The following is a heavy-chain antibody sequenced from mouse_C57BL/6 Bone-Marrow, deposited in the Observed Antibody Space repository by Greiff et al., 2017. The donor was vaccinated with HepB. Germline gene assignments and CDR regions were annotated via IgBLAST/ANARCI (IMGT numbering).Heavy chain of an antibody. V-gene: IGHV5-4*01. CDR3: AKPPDGYYSAWFAY. CDR1: GFTFSSYA. Sequence: VQLKESGGGLVKPGGSLKLSCAASGFTFSSYAMSWVRQTPEKRLEWVATISDGGSYTYYPDNVKGRFTISRDNAKNNLYLQMSHLKSEDTAMYYCAKPPDGYYSAWFAYWGQGTLVTVSA. CDR2: ISDGGSYT. J-gene: IGHJ3*01. D-gene: IGHD2-3*01.